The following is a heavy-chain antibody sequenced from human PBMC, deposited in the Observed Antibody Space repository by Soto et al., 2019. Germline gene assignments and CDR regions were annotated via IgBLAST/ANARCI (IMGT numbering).Heavy chain of an antibody. CDR2: ISSSGSII. V-gene: IGHV3-48*03. CDR3: ARDHKGGYYYYGMDV. J-gene: IGHJ6*02. CDR1: GFTFSSYE. Sequence: GGSLRLSCAASGFTFSSYEMNWVRQAPGKGLEWVSYISSSGSIIYYADSVKGRFTISRDNAKNSLYLQMNSLRAEDTAVYYCARDHKGGYYYYGMDVWGXGTTVPVSS.